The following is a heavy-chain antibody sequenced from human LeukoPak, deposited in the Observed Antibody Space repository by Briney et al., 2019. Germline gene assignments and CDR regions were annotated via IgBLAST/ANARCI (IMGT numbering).Heavy chain of an antibody. D-gene: IGHD1-26*01. Sequence: GGSLRLSCAASGFTFDDYGMSWVRQAPGKGLEWVSGINWNGGSTDYADSVKGRFTISRDNAKNSLYLQMTSLRAEDTALYYCARDIVGATTGAYFDYWGQGTLVTVSS. CDR1: GFTFDDYG. CDR3: ARDIVGATTGAYFDY. V-gene: IGHV3-20*04. J-gene: IGHJ4*02. CDR2: INWNGGST.